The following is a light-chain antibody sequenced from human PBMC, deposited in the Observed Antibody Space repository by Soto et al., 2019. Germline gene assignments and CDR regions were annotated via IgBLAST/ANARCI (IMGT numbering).Light chain of an antibody. V-gene: IGKV1-5*03. J-gene: IGKJ2*01. CDR1: QNVSKW. CDR3: QQYSKEST. Sequence: DVEMTQSPSTLPTSIGDRVTINCRASQNVSKWLAWYQQKPGKAPKLLIYKASRLESGVPSRFSAGGSGTDFTLTINSLQSDDFATYFCQQYSKESTFGQGTKLEIK. CDR2: KAS.